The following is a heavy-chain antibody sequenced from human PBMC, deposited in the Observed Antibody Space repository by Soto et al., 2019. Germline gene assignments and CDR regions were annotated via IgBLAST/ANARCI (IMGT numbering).Heavy chain of an antibody. V-gene: IGHV5-51*01. Sequence: GESLKISCEGSGYSFNDYGIAWVRQMPGKGLECLGIIYPADSDTRYNPSFEGHVTISGDRSISTAYLQWSSLKASDTAIYYCARHLTPPHSDYYAMGVWGQGTTVTVSS. J-gene: IGHJ6*02. CDR1: GYSFNDYG. CDR3: ARHLTPPHSDYYAMGV. D-gene: IGHD3-16*01. CDR2: IYPADSDT.